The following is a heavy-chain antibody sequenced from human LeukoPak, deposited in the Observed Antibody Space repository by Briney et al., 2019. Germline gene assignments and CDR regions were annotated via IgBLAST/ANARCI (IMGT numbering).Heavy chain of an antibody. CDR3: AKDFDRNYSLVY. Sequence: GGSLRLSCAASGFIFSSHGMHWVRQAPGKGLEWLAFIKNDGRRKDYADSVRGRFTISRDSSKNPMYLELSSLRAEDTAVYYCAKDFDRNYSLVYWGQGALATVSS. J-gene: IGHJ4*02. CDR2: IKNDGRRK. D-gene: IGHD1-14*01. CDR1: GFIFSSHG. V-gene: IGHV3-30*02.